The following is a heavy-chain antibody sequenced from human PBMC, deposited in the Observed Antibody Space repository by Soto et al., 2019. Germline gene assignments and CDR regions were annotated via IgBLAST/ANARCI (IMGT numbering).Heavy chain of an antibody. CDR2: ISSNGRNA. V-gene: IGHV3-64*02. CDR1: GFTFSTHA. J-gene: IGHJ4*02. CDR3: TRSRYNYDSSDYPD. Sequence: GGSLRLSCSAAGFTFSTHAMHWVRQAPGKGLEYVSAISSNGRNAHYADSLKGRFTISRDNSRSTLYLQMGSLRVEDTGVYYCTRSRYNYDSSDYPDWGQGTLVTV. D-gene: IGHD3-22*01.